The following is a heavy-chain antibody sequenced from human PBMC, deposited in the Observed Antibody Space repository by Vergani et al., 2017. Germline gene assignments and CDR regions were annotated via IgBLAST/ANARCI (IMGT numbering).Heavy chain of an antibody. CDR1: GGTFSSYT. CDR2: IIPILGIA. Sequence: QVQLVQSGAEVKKPGSSVKVSCKASGGTFSSYTISWVRQAPGQGLEWMGRIIPILGIANYAQKFQGRVTITADKSTSTAYMELSSLRSEDTAVYYCARERYSYGWYFDLWGRGTLVTVSS. V-gene: IGHV1-69*08. J-gene: IGHJ2*01. CDR3: ARERYSYGWYFDL. D-gene: IGHD5-18*01.